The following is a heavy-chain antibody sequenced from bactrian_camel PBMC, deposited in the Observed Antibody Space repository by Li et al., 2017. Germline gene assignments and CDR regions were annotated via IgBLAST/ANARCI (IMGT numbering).Heavy chain of an antibody. CDR3: GIDTGAPPEDLDSWVQWIDS. CDR2: IDNNGIT. J-gene: IGHJ4*01. V-gene: IGHV3S53*01. D-gene: IGHD5*01. Sequence: HVQLVESGGASVQAGGSLRLSCVASGNTNTVTNWGWFRKYPGQRRFGVARIDNNGITKYVDSVKGRFTISRDKAENTLHLQMDSLIPEDTAMYYCGIDTGAPPEDLDSWVQWIDSWGQGTQVTVS. CDR1: GNTNTVTN.